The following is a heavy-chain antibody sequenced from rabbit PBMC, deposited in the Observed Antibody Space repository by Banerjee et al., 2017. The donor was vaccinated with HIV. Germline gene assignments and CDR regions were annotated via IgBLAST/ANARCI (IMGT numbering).Heavy chain of an antibody. D-gene: IGHD4-1*01. CDR2: IDVAKYGTT. V-gene: IGHV1S45*01. Sequence: QEQLEESGGDLVKPGASLTLTCKASGLDLSSRYWICWVRQAPGKGLEWIACIDVAKYGTTYYTSWAKGRFTISKTSSTTVTLHMTSLTVADTATYFCARDLAGVIGWNFNLWGPGTLVTVS. J-gene: IGHJ4*01. CDR3: ARDLAGVIGWNFNL. CDR1: GLDLSSRYW.